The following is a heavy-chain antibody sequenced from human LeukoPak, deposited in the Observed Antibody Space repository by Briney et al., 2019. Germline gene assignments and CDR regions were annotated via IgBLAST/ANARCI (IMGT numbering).Heavy chain of an antibody. CDR3: ARDSGSSSLALTA. CDR1: GGSFSGYY. V-gene: IGHV4-34*01. J-gene: IGHJ5*02. CDR2: INHSGST. D-gene: IGHD1-26*01. Sequence: KPSETLSLTCAVYGGSFSGYYWSWIRQPPGKGLEWIGEINHSGSTNYNPPLKSRVTISVDTSKNQFSLKLSSVTAADTAVYYCARDSGSSSLALTAWGQGTLVTVSS.